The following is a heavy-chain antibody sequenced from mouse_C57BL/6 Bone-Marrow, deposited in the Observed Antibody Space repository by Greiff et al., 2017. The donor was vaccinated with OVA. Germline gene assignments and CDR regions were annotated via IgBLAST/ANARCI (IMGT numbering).Heavy chain of an antibody. J-gene: IGHJ3*01. Sequence: VQLQQSGAELVRPGASVKLSCTASGFNIKDDYMHWVKQRPEQGLEWIGWIDPENGDTEYASKFQGKATITADTSSNTAYLQLSSLTSEDTAVYYCTALITTDPWFAYWGQGTLVTVSA. CDR3: TALITTDPWFAY. CDR2: IDPENGDT. D-gene: IGHD1-1*01. CDR1: GFNIKDDY. V-gene: IGHV14-4*01.